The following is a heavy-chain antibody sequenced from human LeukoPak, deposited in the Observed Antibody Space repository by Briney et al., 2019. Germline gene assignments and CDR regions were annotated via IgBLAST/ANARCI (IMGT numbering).Heavy chain of an antibody. Sequence: SETLSLTCTVSGGSLSSYYWSWIRQPPGKGLEWIGYIYTSGSTNYNPSLKSPVTISVDTSKNQFSLKLSSVTAADTAVYYCARLTPGGYSYGPGGFDYWGQGTLVTVSS. D-gene: IGHD5-18*01. J-gene: IGHJ4*02. CDR3: ARLTPGGYSYGPGGFDY. V-gene: IGHV4-4*09. CDR1: GGSLSSYY. CDR2: IYTSGST.